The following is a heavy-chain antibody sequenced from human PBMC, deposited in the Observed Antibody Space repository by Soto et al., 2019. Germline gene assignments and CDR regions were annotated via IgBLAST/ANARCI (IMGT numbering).Heavy chain of an antibody. Sequence: GGSLRLSCAASRFTFSDYYMSWIRQAPGKGLEWVSYISSSGSTIYYADSVKGRFTISRDNAKNSLYLQMNSLRAEDTAAYYCASPARYSGSYAHFDYWGQGTLVTVSS. V-gene: IGHV3-11*01. CDR2: ISSSGSTI. CDR3: ASPARYSGSYAHFDY. D-gene: IGHD1-26*01. J-gene: IGHJ4*02. CDR1: RFTFSDYY.